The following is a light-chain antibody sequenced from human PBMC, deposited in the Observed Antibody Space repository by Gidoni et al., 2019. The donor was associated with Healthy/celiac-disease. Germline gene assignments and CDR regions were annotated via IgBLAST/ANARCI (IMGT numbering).Light chain of an antibody. Sequence: EIVLTQSPAPLSLSPAERATHPCRASQSVSSYLAWYQQTPCQAPRLLIYEASNRATGIPARFSGSGSGTDFTLTISSLEPEDFAVYYCQQRSNWLFXGXTKVEIK. CDR1: QSVSSY. CDR2: EAS. CDR3: QQRSNWL. V-gene: IGKV3-11*01. J-gene: IGKJ4*01.